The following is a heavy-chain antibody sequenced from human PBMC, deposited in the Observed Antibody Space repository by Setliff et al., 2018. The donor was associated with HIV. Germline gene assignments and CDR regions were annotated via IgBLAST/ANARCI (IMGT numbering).Heavy chain of an antibody. CDR3: AKGRDGYTPPCAFDY. Sequence: GGSLRLSCAASGFTFSSYVMSWVRQAPGKGLEWVSGTSGSGGSTYYADSVKGRFTITRDNSKNTLYLQMNSLRAEDTAVYYCAKGRDGYTPPCAFDYWGQGTLVTVSS. CDR1: GFTFSSYV. V-gene: IGHV3-23*01. D-gene: IGHD5-12*01. CDR2: TSGSGGST. J-gene: IGHJ4*02.